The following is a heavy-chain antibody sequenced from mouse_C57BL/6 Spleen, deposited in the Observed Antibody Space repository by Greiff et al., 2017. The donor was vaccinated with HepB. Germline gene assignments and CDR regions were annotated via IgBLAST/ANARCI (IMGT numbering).Heavy chain of an antibody. D-gene: IGHD2-4*01. V-gene: IGHV4-1*01. Sequence: EVQLQESGGGLVQPGGSLKLSCAASGIDFSSYWMSWVRRAPGKGLEWIGEINPDSSTINYAPSLKDKFIISRDNAKNTLYLQISKVRSEDTALYYCARLSYDYDGTFDYWGQGTTLTVSS. CDR1: GIDFSSYW. J-gene: IGHJ2*01. CDR2: INPDSSTI. CDR3: ARLSYDYDGTFDY.